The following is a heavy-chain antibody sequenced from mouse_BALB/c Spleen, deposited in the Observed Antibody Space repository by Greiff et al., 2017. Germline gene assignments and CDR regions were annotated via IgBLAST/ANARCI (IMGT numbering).Heavy chain of an antibody. D-gene: IGHD2-4*01. CDR2: IYPGSGST. V-gene: IGHV1S22*01. CDR1: GYTFTSYW. J-gene: IGHJ3*01. CDR3: TRPSTMITTGLAY. Sequence: LQQPGSELVRPGASVKLSCKASGYTFTSYWMHWVNQRHGQGLEWIGNIYPGSGSTNYDEKFKSKGTLTVDTSSSTAYMHLSSLTSEDSAVYYCTRPSTMITTGLAYWGQGTLVTVSA.